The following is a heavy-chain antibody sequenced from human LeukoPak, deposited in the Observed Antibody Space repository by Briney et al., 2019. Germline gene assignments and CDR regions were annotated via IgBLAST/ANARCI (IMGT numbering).Heavy chain of an antibody. CDR3: ARVCGLCYGSGSYYCFDY. D-gene: IGHD3-10*01. CDR2: INPNSGGT. CDR1: GYTFTGYY. Sequence: ASVKVSCKASGYTFTGYYMHWVRQAPGQGLEWMGWINPNSGGTNYAQKFQGRVTMTRDTSISTAYMELSRLRSDDTAVYYCARVCGLCYGSGSYYCFDYWGQGTLVTVSS. V-gene: IGHV1-2*02. J-gene: IGHJ4*02.